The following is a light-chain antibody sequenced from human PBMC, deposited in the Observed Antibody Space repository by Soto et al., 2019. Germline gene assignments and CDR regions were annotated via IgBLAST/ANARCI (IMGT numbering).Light chain of an antibody. CDR1: ETVATN. V-gene: IGKV3-15*01. Sequence: EVMLIQSPATLSMSPGERATLSCRASETVATNLALYQQKPGQAPRLLISGASTRAAGISDRFRGGGSGTEFPLTITSLRSEDSGTYYCQQYFEWPPMPFGQGTTVEI. J-gene: IGKJ1*01. CDR3: QQYFEWPPMP. CDR2: GAS.